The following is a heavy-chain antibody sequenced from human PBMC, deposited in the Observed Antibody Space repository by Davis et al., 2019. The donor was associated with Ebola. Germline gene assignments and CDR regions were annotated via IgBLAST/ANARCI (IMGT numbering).Heavy chain of an antibody. J-gene: IGHJ4*02. CDR2: IYYSGST. CDR1: GGSISSYY. Sequence: SETLSLTCTVSGGSISSYYWSWIRQPPGKGLEWIGYIYYSGSTNYNPSLKSRVTISVDTSKNQFSLKLSSVTAADTAVYYCARVLGYCTNGVCYSLGAFDYWGQGTLVTVSS. V-gene: IGHV4-59*01. D-gene: IGHD2-8*01. CDR3: ARVLGYCTNGVCYSLGAFDY.